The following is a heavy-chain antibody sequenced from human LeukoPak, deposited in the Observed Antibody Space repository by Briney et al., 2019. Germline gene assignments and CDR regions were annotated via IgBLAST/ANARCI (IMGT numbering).Heavy chain of an antibody. CDR1: GFTFSTYT. J-gene: IGHJ5*02. D-gene: IGHD1-1*01. V-gene: IGHV3-21*01. CDR3: ARDNVAWNDVHWFDP. Sequence: GGSLRLSCAASGFTFSTYTMNWVRQAPGKGLEWVSSISSSGTYIFYADSVKGRFTISRDNAKNSLYLQMSSLRAEDTSMYYCARDNVAWNDVHWFDPWGQGTLVTVSS. CDR2: ISSSGTYI.